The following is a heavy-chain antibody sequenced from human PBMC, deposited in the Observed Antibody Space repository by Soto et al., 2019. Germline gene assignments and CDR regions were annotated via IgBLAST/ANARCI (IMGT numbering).Heavy chain of an antibody. CDR3: ASCYYGSGSYDYYYYMDV. Sequence: EVQLVESGGGLVQPGGSLRLSCAASVFTVSSNYMSWVRQAPGKGLEWVSVIYSGGSTYYADSVKGRFTISRDNSKNTLYLQMNSLRAEDTAVYYCASCYYGSGSYDYYYYMDVWGKGTTVTVSS. J-gene: IGHJ6*03. CDR2: IYSGGST. D-gene: IGHD3-10*01. CDR1: VFTVSSNY. V-gene: IGHV3-66*01.